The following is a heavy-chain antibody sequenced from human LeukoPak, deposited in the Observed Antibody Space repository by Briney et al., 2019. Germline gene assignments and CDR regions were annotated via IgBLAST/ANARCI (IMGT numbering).Heavy chain of an antibody. CDR1: GFTFSSYS. Sequence: GGSLRLSCAGSGFTFSSYSMNWVRQAPGKGLEWVDNIKQDGSEKYYVDSVKGRFTISRDNAKNSLYLQMNSLRAEDTAVYYCAKVLSSYVWGSYRPRGFDYWGQGTLVTVSS. V-gene: IGHV3-7*01. D-gene: IGHD3-16*02. CDR2: IKQDGSEK. CDR3: AKVLSSYVWGSYRPRGFDY. J-gene: IGHJ4*02.